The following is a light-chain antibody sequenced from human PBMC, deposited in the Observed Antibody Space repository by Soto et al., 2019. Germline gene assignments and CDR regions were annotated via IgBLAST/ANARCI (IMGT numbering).Light chain of an antibody. CDR1: QSISNW. CDR2: KAF. CDR3: QQYNSYSPWT. J-gene: IGKJ1*01. V-gene: IGKV1-5*03. Sequence: DIQMTQSPSTLCAFVGDRVTITCRASQSISNWLAWYQKKPGKAPKLLIYKAFSLESGVPSRFSGSGSGTEFTLTISSLQPDDFATYYCQQYNSYSPWTFGQGTKV.